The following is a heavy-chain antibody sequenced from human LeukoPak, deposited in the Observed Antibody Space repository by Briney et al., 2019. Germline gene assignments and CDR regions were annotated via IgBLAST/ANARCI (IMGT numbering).Heavy chain of an antibody. CDR1: GFTFSTYG. Sequence: PGGSLRLSYAPSGFTFSTYGMHWVRQAPGKGLEWVAFIRNDGTNKYYADSVKGRFSISRDNSKNTLYLQMNSLRADDTAVYYCARGGYYNILTGFRSRFLGFDYWGQGTLVTVSS. D-gene: IGHD3-9*01. V-gene: IGHV3-30*02. CDR2: IRNDGTNK. J-gene: IGHJ4*02. CDR3: ARGGYYNILTGFRSRFLGFDY.